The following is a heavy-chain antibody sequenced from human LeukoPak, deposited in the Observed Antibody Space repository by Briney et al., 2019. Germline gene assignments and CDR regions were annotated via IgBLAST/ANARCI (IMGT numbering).Heavy chain of an antibody. V-gene: IGHV4-31*03. J-gene: IGHJ4*02. D-gene: IGHD6-19*01. CDR2: IYYSGST. Sequence: SQTLSLTCTVSGGSISSGGSYWSWIRQHPGKGLEWIGYIYYSGSTYYNPSLKSRVTISVDTSKNQFSLKLSSVTAADTAVYYCARGRWLESHYFDYWGQGTLVTVSS. CDR3: ARGRWLESHYFDY. CDR1: GGSISSGGSY.